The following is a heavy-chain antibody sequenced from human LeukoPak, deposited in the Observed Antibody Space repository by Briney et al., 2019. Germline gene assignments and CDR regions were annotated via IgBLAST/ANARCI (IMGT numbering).Heavy chain of an antibody. V-gene: IGHV3-48*01. Sequence: GGSLRLSCAASGFTFSSYSMNWVRQAPGKGLEWVSYISSSSSTIYYADSVKGRFTISRDNAKNSLYLQMNSLRAEDTAVYYCARVEQQLVPPYYYMDAWGKGTTVTVSS. J-gene: IGHJ6*03. CDR2: ISSSSSTI. D-gene: IGHD6-13*01. CDR3: ARVEQQLVPPYYYMDA. CDR1: GFTFSSYS.